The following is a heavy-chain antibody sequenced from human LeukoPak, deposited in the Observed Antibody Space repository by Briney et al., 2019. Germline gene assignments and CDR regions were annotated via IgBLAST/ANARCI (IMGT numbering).Heavy chain of an antibody. CDR2: ISQSGIS. CDR1: GATFSGYH. Sequence: SETLSLTCAVHGATFSGYHWSWIRQPPGKGLEWIGEISQSGISNFNPSLKSRVTMSSDTSKVQISLELNSVTAADTAVYFCARKWDYDPLTGYYDWYFDLWGRGTLVTVSS. J-gene: IGHJ2*01. V-gene: IGHV4-34*01. D-gene: IGHD3-9*01. CDR3: ARKWDYDPLTGYYDWYFDL.